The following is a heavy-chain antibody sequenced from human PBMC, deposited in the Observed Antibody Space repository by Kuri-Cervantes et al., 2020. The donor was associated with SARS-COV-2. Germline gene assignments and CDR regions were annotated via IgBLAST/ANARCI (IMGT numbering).Heavy chain of an antibody. CDR3: ARYTRAMIVVVTGARAFDI. CDR1: GGSVSSGSYY. V-gene: IGHV4-61*01. D-gene: IGHD3-22*01. J-gene: IGHJ3*02. Sequence: SETLSLTCTVSGGSVSSGSYYCSWIRQPSGKGLEWIGYIYNSGSTYYNPSLKSRVTISVDTSKNQFSLKLSSVTAADTAVYYCARYTRAMIVVVTGARAFDIWGQGTMVTVSS. CDR2: IYNSGST.